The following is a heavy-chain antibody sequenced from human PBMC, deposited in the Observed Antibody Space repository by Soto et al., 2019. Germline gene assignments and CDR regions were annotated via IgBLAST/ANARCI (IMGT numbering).Heavy chain of an antibody. Sequence: GESLKISCKGSGYSFTSYWIGWVRQMPGKGLEWMGIIYPGDSDTRYSPSFQGQVTISADKSISTAYLQWSSLKASDTAMYYCARHWKGYYDSSGYQYYGMDVWGQGTTVTVSS. J-gene: IGHJ6*02. D-gene: IGHD3-22*01. CDR2: IYPGDSDT. CDR1: GYSFTSYW. V-gene: IGHV5-51*01. CDR3: ARHWKGYYDSSGYQYYGMDV.